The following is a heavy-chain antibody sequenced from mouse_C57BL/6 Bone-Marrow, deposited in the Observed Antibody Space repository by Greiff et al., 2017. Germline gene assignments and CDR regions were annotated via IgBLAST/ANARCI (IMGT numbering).Heavy chain of an antibody. CDR1: GYAFTNYL. Sequence: VQLKQSGAELVRPGTSVKVSCKASGYAFTNYLIEWVKQRPGQGLEWIGVINPGSGGTNYNEKFKGKATLTADKSSSTAYMQLSSLTSEDSAVYFCARSGVTTVAWYFDVWGTGTTVTVSS. J-gene: IGHJ1*03. CDR3: ARSGVTTVAWYFDV. CDR2: INPGSGGT. V-gene: IGHV1-54*01. D-gene: IGHD1-1*01.